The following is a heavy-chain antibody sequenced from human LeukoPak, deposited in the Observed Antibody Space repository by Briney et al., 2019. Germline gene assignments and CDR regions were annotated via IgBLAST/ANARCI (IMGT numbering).Heavy chain of an antibody. CDR2: IRYDGSNK. CDR1: GFTFSSYG. CDR3: AKDHYGDYRGHDY. D-gene: IGHD4-17*01. Sequence: PGGSLRLSCAASGFTFSSYGMHWVRQAPGKGLEWVAFIRYDGSNKYYADSEKGRFTISRDNSKNTLYLQMNSLRAGDTAVYYCAKDHYGDYRGHDYWGQGTLVTVSS. V-gene: IGHV3-30*02. J-gene: IGHJ4*02.